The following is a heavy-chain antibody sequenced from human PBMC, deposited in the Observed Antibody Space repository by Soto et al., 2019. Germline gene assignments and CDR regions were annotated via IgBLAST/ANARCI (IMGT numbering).Heavy chain of an antibody. Sequence: EVQLVESGGGLVQPGGSLTLSCAASGFTFSTYWMHWVRQAPGKGLVWVSRINSDGSTTDYADSVRGRFTISRDNAKNTLYLQMNSLRAKDTAVYYCARDQGYCSGGSCYVVGYWGQGTLVTVSS. J-gene: IGHJ4*02. CDR2: INSDGSTT. CDR1: GFTFSTYW. V-gene: IGHV3-74*01. CDR3: ARDQGYCSGGSCYVVGY. D-gene: IGHD2-15*01.